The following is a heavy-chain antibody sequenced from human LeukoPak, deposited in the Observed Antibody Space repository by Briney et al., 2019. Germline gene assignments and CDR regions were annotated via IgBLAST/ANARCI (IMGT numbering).Heavy chain of an antibody. Sequence: GGSLRLSCAASGFTFSSYGMHWVRQAPGKGLEWVAVISYDGSNKYYADSVKGRFTISRDNSKNTLYLQMNSLRAEDTAVYYCAKDWSSAVGPFDYWGQGTLVTVSS. V-gene: IGHV3-30*18. CDR3: AKDWSSAVGPFDY. J-gene: IGHJ4*02. CDR2: ISYDGSNK. CDR1: GFTFSSYG. D-gene: IGHD6-19*01.